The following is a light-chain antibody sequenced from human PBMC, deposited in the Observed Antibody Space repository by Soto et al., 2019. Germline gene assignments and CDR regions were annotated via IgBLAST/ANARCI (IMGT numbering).Light chain of an antibody. CDR3: QQSNGYWT. CDR1: QSISGS. CDR2: EAS. Sequence: DIQMTQSPSTLSASVGDRVTITCRASQSISGSLAWYQQKPGKAPKLLIYEASNLKSGVPSRFSGSGSGTEYTLPISSLQPYDSASYYCQQSNGYWTFGQGTRVEIK. J-gene: IGKJ1*01. V-gene: IGKV1-5*03.